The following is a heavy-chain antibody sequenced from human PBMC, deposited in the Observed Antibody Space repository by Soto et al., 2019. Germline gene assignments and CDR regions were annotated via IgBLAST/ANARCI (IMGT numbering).Heavy chain of an antibody. V-gene: IGHV3-23*01. J-gene: IGHJ4*02. Sequence: PGGSLRLSCVVSGFTFSNYAMTWVRQAPGKGLEWVSAISGSGGSTYYADSVKGRFTISRDNSKNTLYLQMNSLRAEDTAVYYCAKGIAVAAQKGYYFDYWGQGTLVTVSS. CDR2: ISGSGGST. CDR3: AKGIAVAAQKGYYFDY. CDR1: GFTFSNYA. D-gene: IGHD6-19*01.